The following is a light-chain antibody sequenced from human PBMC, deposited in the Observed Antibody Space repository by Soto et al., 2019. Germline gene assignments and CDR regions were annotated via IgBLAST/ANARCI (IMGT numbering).Light chain of an antibody. Sequence: QSALTQPASVSGSPGQSITISCTGTSSDVGAYNYVSWYQQHPGKAPKLMISEVSKRPSGVSNRFSGSKSGNTASLTISGLQNEDEANYYCSSFTSSNTVVFGGGTKLT. CDR1: SSDVGAYNY. CDR2: EVS. V-gene: IGLV2-14*01. J-gene: IGLJ2*01. CDR3: SSFTSSNTVV.